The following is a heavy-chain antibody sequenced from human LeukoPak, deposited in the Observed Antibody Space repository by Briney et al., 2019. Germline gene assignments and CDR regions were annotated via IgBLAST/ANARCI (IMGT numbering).Heavy chain of an antibody. J-gene: IGHJ2*01. CDR3: ARLKLGSYFDL. D-gene: IGHD3-16*01. CDR2: VYNSGDT. Sequence: PSETLSLICTVSGGSTSSDYWSWIRQSPGKGLEWVGYVYNSGDTGKNPSLKSRVTILLDTSKNQCSLKLTSVSAADTAVYYCARLKLGSYFDLWSRGTLVTVSS. CDR1: GGSTSSDY. V-gene: IGHV4-59*08.